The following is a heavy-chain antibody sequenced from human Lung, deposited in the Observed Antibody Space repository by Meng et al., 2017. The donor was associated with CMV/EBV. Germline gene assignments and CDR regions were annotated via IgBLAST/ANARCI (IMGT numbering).Heavy chain of an antibody. D-gene: IGHD6-13*01. V-gene: IGHV1-46*01. CDR2: INPSGGST. Sequence: ASXXVSXKASGYTFTGYYMHWVRQAPGQGLEWMGIINPSGGSTSYAQKFQGRVTMTRDTSTSTVYMELSSLRSEDTAVYYCASRGYSSSWRGAFDIWGQGTMVTVSS. CDR3: ASRGYSSSWRGAFDI. J-gene: IGHJ3*02. CDR1: GYTFTGYY.